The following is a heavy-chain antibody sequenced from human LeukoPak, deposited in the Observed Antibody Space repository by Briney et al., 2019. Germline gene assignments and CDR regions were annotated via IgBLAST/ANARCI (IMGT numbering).Heavy chain of an antibody. CDR2: ISYDGSNK. CDR3: ARDLITIFGVVNYYFDY. D-gene: IGHD3-3*01. J-gene: IGHJ4*02. CDR1: GFTFSSYA. Sequence: GGSLRLSCAASGFTFSSYAMHWVRQAPGKGLEWVAVISYDGSNKYYADSVKGRFTISRDNSKNTLYLQMNSLRAEDTAVYYCARDLITIFGVVNYYFDYWGQGTLVTVSP. V-gene: IGHV3-30-3*01.